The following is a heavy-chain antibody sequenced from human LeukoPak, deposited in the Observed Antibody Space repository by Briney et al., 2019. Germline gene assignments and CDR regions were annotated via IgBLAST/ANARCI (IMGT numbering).Heavy chain of an antibody. V-gene: IGHV3-23*01. CDR1: GFTFSSYA. CDR2: ISGGGARGGRT. Sequence: GGSLRLSCAASGFTFSSYAMSWVRQAPGKGLEWVSAISGGGARGGRTYYADAVKGRFTISRDNSKNTLYLQMNSLRAEDTAVYYCAKGLQWELPCDYWGQGTLVTVSS. CDR3: AKGLQWELPCDY. J-gene: IGHJ4*02. D-gene: IGHD1-26*01.